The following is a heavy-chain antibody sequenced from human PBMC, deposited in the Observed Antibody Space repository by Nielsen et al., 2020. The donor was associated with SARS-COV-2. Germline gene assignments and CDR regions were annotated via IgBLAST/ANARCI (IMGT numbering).Heavy chain of an antibody. CDR3: ARDRKEMATIGSFYYYYGMDV. Sequence: GESLKISCAASGFTFSSYSIHWVRQAPGKGLEWVAVMSSDGSKKFYADSVKGRFTISRDNSKNTLYLQMNSLRAEDTAVYYCARDRKEMATIGSFYYYYGMDVWGQGTTVTVSS. J-gene: IGHJ6*02. CDR2: MSSDGSKK. CDR1: GFTFSSYS. D-gene: IGHD5-24*01. V-gene: IGHV3-30*04.